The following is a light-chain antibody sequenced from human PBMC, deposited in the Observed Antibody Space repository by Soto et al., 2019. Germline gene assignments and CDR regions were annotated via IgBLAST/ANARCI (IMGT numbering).Light chain of an antibody. CDR1: QSINNN. V-gene: IGKV3-15*01. CDR2: DTS. J-gene: IGKJ2*01. Sequence: ETVMTQSPATLSVSPGEGATLSCRASQSINNNLAWYQQKLGQAPRLLIYDTSTRATGVPARFSGSGSGTEFTLTISSLQSEDFAVYYCQQYSDWPPYTFGQGTKLEIK. CDR3: QQYSDWPPYT.